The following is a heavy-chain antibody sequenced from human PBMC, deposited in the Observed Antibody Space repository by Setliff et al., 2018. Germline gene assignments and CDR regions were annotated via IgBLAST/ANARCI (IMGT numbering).Heavy chain of an antibody. D-gene: IGHD3-10*01. V-gene: IGHV1-18*01. CDR2: ISAYSGNT. CDR3: SRLVRFCTRTVCQRLSGDDY. J-gene: IGHJ4*02. CDR1: GGTFDNFA. Sequence: ASVKVSCKASGGTFDNFAITWVRQAPGQGLEWVGWISAYSGNTYYAQKFQGGVTMTTDTSTATAYLELRSLRSDDTAVYFCSRLVRFCTRTVCQRLSGDDYWGQGTLVTVSS.